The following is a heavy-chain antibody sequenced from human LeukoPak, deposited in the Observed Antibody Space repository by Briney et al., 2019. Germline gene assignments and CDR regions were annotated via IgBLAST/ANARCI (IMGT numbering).Heavy chain of an antibody. D-gene: IGHD6-19*01. V-gene: IGHV1-2*02. CDR2: INPNSGGT. CDR1: GYTFTGYY. CDR3: ARDQTSSGWKGSFDY. Sequence: ASVKVSCKASGYTFTGYYMHWVRQAPGQGLEWMGWINPNSGGTNYAQKFQGRVTMTRDTSISTAYMELSRLRSDDTAVYYCARDQTSSGWKGSFDYWGQGTLVTVSS. J-gene: IGHJ4*02.